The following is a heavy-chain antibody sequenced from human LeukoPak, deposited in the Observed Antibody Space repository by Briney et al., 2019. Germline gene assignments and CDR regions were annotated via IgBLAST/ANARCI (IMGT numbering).Heavy chain of an antibody. J-gene: IGHJ4*02. CDR2: IKQDGSEK. CDR1: GFTFSSYW. CDR3: ASGYYRDY. Sequence: GGSLRLSCAASGFTFSSYWVSWVRQAPGKGLEWVANIKQDGSEKYYVDSVKGRFTISRDNAKNSLYLQMNSLRAEDAAVYYCASGYYRDYWGQGTLVTVSS. V-gene: IGHV3-7*01. D-gene: IGHD3-22*01.